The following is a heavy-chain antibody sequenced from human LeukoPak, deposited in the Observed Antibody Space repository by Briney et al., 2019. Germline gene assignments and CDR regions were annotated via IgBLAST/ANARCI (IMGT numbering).Heavy chain of an antibody. Sequence: PGGSLRLSCADSGFTFSDFHMSWVRQAPGKGLEWVAVISYDGSNKYYADSVKGRFTISRDNSKNTLYLQMNSLRAEDTAVYYCARDQRIVVVPTFDYWGQGTLVTVSS. J-gene: IGHJ4*02. V-gene: IGHV3-30*03. CDR3: ARDQRIVVVPTFDY. D-gene: IGHD2-2*01. CDR1: GFTFSDFH. CDR2: ISYDGSNK.